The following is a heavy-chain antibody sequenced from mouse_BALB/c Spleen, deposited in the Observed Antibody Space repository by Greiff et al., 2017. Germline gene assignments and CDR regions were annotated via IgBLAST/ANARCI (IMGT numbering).Heavy chain of an antibody. Sequence: EVKLVESGGGLVQPGSRKLSCAASGFTFSSFGMHWVRQAPEKGLEWVAYISSGSSTIYYADTVKGRFTISRDNPKNTLFLQMTSLRSEDTAMYYCARGGGNYVGAMDYWGQGTSVTVSS. CDR2: ISSGSSTI. CDR1: GFTFSSFG. D-gene: IGHD2-1*01. J-gene: IGHJ4*01. V-gene: IGHV5-17*02. CDR3: ARGGGNYVGAMDY.